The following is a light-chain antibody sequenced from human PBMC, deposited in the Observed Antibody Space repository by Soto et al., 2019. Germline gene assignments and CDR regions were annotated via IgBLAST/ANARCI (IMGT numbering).Light chain of an antibody. Sequence: EIVLTQSPGTLSLSPWERATLSCRASQSVSNNYLAWYQQKPGQAPRLLIYGASNRATGIPDRFSGSGSGTEFSLTINSLQSEDFGVYFCQQYDQWWTFGQGTKVDIK. J-gene: IGKJ1*01. CDR3: QQYDQWWT. CDR1: QSVSNNY. V-gene: IGKV3-20*01. CDR2: GAS.